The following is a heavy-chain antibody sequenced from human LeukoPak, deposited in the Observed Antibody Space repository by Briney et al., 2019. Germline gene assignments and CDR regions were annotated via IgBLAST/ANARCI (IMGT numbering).Heavy chain of an antibody. D-gene: IGHD3-22*01. CDR1: GFTVSNNY. J-gene: IGHJ3*02. CDR3: ARGDTPSSVESAFDI. Sequence: GGSLRLSCAASGFTVSNNYMSWVRQAPGKGLEWVSVIYSGGSTYYADSVKGRFTISRDNSKNTLYLQMNSLRAEDKAVYYCARGDTPSSVESAFDIWGQGTMVTVSS. V-gene: IGHV3-53*01. CDR2: IYSGGST.